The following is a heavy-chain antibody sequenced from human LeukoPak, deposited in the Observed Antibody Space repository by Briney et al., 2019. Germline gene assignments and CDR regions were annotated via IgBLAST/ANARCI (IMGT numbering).Heavy chain of an antibody. J-gene: IGHJ5*02. V-gene: IGHV4-4*09. CDR2: IYTNGST. CDR1: GASISSYH. D-gene: IGHD2-21*01. CDR3: ARTVWTYGSARPHWFDP. Sequence: PSETLSRTCTVSGASISSYHWSWIRQVPGKGLQWIVSIYTNGSTNYNPSLKSRVTISIDSSKNQFSLKLTSVTAADTAVYYCARTVWTYGSARPHWFDPWGQGTLVTVSS.